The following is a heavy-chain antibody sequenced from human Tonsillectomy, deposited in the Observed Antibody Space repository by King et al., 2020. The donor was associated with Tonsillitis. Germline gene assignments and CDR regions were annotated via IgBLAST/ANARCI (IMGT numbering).Heavy chain of an antibody. CDR3: VKRQMGDIVVVPAENYGLDV. J-gene: IGHJ6*02. V-gene: IGHV3-64D*06. Sequence: QLVQSGGGLVQPGGSLRLSCSASGFTFSSYAMHWVRQAPGKGLEYVSTISSNGGSTYYADSVKGRFTISRDNSKNTLYLQMSSLRPEDTAVYYCVKRQMGDIVVVPAENYGLDVWGQGTTVTVSS. CDR1: GFTFSSYA. CDR2: ISSNGGST. D-gene: IGHD2-2*01.